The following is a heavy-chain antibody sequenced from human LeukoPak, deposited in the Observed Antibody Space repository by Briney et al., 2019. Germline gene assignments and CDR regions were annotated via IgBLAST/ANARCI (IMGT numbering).Heavy chain of an antibody. J-gene: IGHJ6*02. CDR3: ARVDEDGDYHYYYGMDV. CDR2: INTNTGNP. Sequence: ASVKVSCKASGYTFTSYDINWVRQATGQGLEWMGWINTNTGNPTYAQGFTGRFVFSLDTSVSTAYLQISSLKAEDTAVYYCARVDEDGDYHYYYGMDVWGQGTTVTVSS. D-gene: IGHD4-17*01. V-gene: IGHV7-4-1*02. CDR1: GYTFTSYD.